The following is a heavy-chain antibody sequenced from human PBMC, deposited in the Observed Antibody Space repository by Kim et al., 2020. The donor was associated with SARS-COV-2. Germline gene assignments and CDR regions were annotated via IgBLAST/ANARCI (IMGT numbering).Heavy chain of an antibody. V-gene: IGHV3-33*01. J-gene: IGHJ6*02. Sequence: GGSLRLSCAASGFTFSSYGMHWVRQAPGKGLEWVAVIWYDGSNKYYADSVKGRFTISRDNSKNTLYLQMNSLRAEDTAVYYCARDYSKPYCSSTSCSYYYYGMYVCGQGTTVTVSS. CDR1: GFTFSSYG. D-gene: IGHD2-2*01. CDR3: ARDYSKPYCSSTSCSYYYYGMYV. CDR2: IWYDGSNK.